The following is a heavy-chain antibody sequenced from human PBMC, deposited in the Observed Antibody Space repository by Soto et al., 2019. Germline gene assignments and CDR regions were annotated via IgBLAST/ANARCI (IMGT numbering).Heavy chain of an antibody. J-gene: IGHJ4*02. Sequence: SETLSLTCTVSGGSISSGGYYWSWIRQHPGKGLEWIGYVYYSGSSHYNPSLKSRVTISIDTSKNQFSLQLTSVTAADTAVYYCARGAADTAMVDSWGQGTLVTVSS. CDR2: VYYSGSS. CDR1: GGSISSGGYY. D-gene: IGHD5-18*01. CDR3: ARGAADTAMVDS. V-gene: IGHV4-31*03.